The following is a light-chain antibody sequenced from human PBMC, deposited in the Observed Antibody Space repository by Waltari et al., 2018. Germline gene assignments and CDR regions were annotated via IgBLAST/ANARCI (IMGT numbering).Light chain of an antibody. CDR2: EVT. Sequence: QSALTQPASVSGSPGPSITISCTGTSSVVGCSPHFSWYQHHPGKAPKLMIFEVTERPSGVSNRFSGSKSGNTASLTISGLQAEDEADYYCSSYTTSNTWVFGGGTKVTVL. J-gene: IGLJ3*02. CDR1: SSVVGCSPH. V-gene: IGLV2-14*01. CDR3: SSYTTSNTWV.